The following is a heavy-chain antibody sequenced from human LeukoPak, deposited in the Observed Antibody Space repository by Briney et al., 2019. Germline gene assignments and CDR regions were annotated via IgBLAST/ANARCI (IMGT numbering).Heavy chain of an antibody. V-gene: IGHV1-69*06. D-gene: IGHD6-13*01. CDR3: ARERGGSSSSNWFDH. J-gene: IGHJ5*02. CDR2: IIPIFGTA. Sequence: SVTVSCKASGGTFSSYAISWVRQAPGQGLEWMGGIIPIFGTANYAQKFQGRVTITADKSTSTAYMELSSLRSEDTAVYYCARERGGSSSSNWFDHWGQGTLVTVSS. CDR1: GGTFSSYA.